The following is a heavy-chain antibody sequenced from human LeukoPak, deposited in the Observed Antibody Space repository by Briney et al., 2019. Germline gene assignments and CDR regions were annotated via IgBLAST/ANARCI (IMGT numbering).Heavy chain of an antibody. J-gene: IGHJ6*03. CDR2: IYPGDSDT. D-gene: IGHD6-19*01. V-gene: IGHV5-51*01. CDR1: GYSFTSYW. Sequence: PGESLKISCKGSGYSFTSYWIGWVRQMPGKGLEWMGIIYPGDSDTRYSPSFQGQVTISADKSISTAYLQWSSLKASDTAMYYCARQGGYSSGWYPLHYYYYMDAWGKGTTVTVSS. CDR3: ARQGGYSSGWYPLHYYYYMDA.